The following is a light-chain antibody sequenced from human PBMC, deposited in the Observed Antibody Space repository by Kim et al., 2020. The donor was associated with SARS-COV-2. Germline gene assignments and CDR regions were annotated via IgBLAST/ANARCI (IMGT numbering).Light chain of an antibody. CDR2: QDI. V-gene: IGLV3-1*01. CDR3: QAWDSSTAV. Sequence: SYELTQPPSVSVSPGQTASITCSGDKLGDKYACWYQQKPGQSPVLVIYQDIKRPSGIPERFSGSNSGNTATLTISGTQAKDEADYYCQAWDSSTAVFGGGTQLTVL. CDR1: KLGDKY. J-gene: IGLJ2*01.